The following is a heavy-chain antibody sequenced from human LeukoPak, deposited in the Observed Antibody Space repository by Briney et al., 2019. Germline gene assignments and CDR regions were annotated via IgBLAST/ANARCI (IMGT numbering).Heavy chain of an antibody. D-gene: IGHD3/OR15-3a*01. CDR3: ARDQYDTWSRRGNFDS. CDR1: GFTFSSYS. J-gene: IGHJ4*02. CDR2: ISSSSSYI. Sequence: GGSLRLSCAASGFTFSSYSMNWVRQAPGKGLEWVSSISSSSSYIYYADSVKGRFTISRDNTKNSLYLQMNSLRAEDTAVFYCARDQYDTWSRRGNFDSWGQGTLVIVSS. V-gene: IGHV3-21*04.